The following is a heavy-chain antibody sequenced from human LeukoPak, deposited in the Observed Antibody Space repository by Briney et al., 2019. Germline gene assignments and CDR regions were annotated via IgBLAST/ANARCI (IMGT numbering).Heavy chain of an antibody. V-gene: IGHV3-7*04. CDR2: IKDDGSEI. CDR3: ARARIDY. J-gene: IGHJ4*02. Sequence: GGSLRLSCVGSGFTFRSYWMSWVRQAPGEGLEWVANIKDDGSEIYSVESVKGRVTISRDNAKNSLYLQMSSLRAEDTAVYYCARARIDYWGQGTLVTVSS. D-gene: IGHD1-14*01. CDR1: GFTFRSYW.